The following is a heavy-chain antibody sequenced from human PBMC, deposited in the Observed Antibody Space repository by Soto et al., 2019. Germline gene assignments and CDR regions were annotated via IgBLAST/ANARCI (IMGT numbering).Heavy chain of an antibody. D-gene: IGHD5-18*01. J-gene: IGHJ4*02. CDR1: GYSFTNYS. Sequence: HVQLVQSEAEVKKPGASVQVSCKASGYSFTNYSMHWVRQVPGQGPEWMGKINPTSGSTSYAQKYKDKVTMPRDMSSNTLYIQLSSLTSEDTAVYYCAKDGIQLWPRYYFDFWGQGTLVIVSS. V-gene: IGHV1-46*01. CDR2: INPTSGST. CDR3: AKDGIQLWPRYYFDF.